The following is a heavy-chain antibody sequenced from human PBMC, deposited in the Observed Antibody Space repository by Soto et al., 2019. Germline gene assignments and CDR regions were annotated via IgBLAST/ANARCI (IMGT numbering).Heavy chain of an antibody. Sequence: SETLSLTCTVSGGSISSYYWSWIRQPPGKGLEWIGYIYYSGSTNYNPSLKSRVTISVDTSKNQFSLKLSSVTAADTAVYYCARVAQVDDFWSGNLYWFDYWGQGALVTVSS. V-gene: IGHV4-59*01. CDR2: IYYSGST. D-gene: IGHD3-3*01. J-gene: IGHJ4*02. CDR3: ARVAQVDDFWSGNLYWFDY. CDR1: GGSISSYY.